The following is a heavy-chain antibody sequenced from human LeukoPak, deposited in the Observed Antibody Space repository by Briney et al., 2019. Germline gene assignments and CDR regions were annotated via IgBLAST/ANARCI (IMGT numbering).Heavy chain of an antibody. J-gene: IGHJ6*02. V-gene: IGHV3-23*01. CDR2: ISGSGGST. Sequence: GGSLRLSCAASGFTFSSYAMSWVRQAPGKGLEGVSAISGSGGSTYYADSVKGRFTISRDNSKNTLYLQMNSLRAEDTAVYYCAVVPAAILGYYYYGMDVWGQGTTVTVSS. D-gene: IGHD2-2*02. CDR1: GFTFSSYA. CDR3: AVVPAAILGYYYYGMDV.